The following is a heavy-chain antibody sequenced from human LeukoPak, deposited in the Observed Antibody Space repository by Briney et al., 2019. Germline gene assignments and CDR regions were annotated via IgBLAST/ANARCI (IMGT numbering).Heavy chain of an antibody. V-gene: IGHV4-59*08. Sequence: SETLSLTCTVSGGFISSYYWSWIRQPPGKGLEWIGYIYYSGSTNYNPSLKSRVTISVDTSKNQFSLKLSSVTAADTAVYYCARRNYDSSYYLDYWGQGTLVTVSS. CDR1: GGFISSYY. D-gene: IGHD3-22*01. J-gene: IGHJ4*02. CDR2: IYYSGST. CDR3: ARRNYDSSYYLDY.